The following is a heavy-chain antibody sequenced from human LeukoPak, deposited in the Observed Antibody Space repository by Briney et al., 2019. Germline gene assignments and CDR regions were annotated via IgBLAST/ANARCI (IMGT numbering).Heavy chain of an antibody. CDR1: GFTFSSYA. CDR3: ARGGYSFDY. D-gene: IGHD5-12*01. CDR2: LHADGSEY. J-gene: IGHJ4*02. V-gene: IGHV3-7*01. Sequence: QPGGSLRLSCAASGFTFSSYAMSWVRQAPGKGLEWVARLHADGSEYSYVGSVKGRFTISGDNAKNSLYLQMNSLRVDDTAVYYCARGGYSFDYLGQGTLVTVSS.